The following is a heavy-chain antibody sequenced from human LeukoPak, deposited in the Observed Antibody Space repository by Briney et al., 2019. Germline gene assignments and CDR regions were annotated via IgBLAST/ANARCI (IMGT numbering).Heavy chain of an antibody. CDR3: ARAHTYYDILTGYYEFDY. Sequence: ASVKVSCKASEYAFTSYDINWVRQATGQGLEWMGWMNPKSGNTGYAQKFQGRVTMTRNTSISTAYMELSSLRSEDTAVYYCARAHTYYDILTGYYEFDYWGQGTLVTVSS. V-gene: IGHV1-8*01. CDR2: MNPKSGNT. J-gene: IGHJ4*02. CDR1: EYAFTSYD. D-gene: IGHD3-9*01.